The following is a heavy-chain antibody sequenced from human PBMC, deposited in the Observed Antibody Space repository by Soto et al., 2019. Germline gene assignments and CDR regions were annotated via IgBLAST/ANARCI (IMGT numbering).Heavy chain of an antibody. CDR2: IIPIFGTA. V-gene: IGHV1-69*01. D-gene: IGHD2-8*01. Sequence: QVQLVQSGAEVKNPGSSVKVSCNASGGTFSSYSINWVRQATGQGLDWMGEIIPIFGTANYAQKFQGRVTITADESRGSANMEMSRRISGGTAGFYCARDGVRSAGLIDDMGQGTQVTVSS. CDR1: GGTFSSYS. J-gene: IGHJ4*02. CDR3: ARDGVRSAGLIDD.